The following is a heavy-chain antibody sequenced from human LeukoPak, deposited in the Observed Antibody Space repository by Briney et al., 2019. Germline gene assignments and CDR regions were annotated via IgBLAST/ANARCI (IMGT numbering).Heavy chain of an antibody. CDR3: ARIPLDGYSYGVNYYYGMDV. CDR1: GYTFTGYY. V-gene: IGHV1-46*01. J-gene: IGHJ6*02. Sequence: GASVKVSCKASGYTFTGYYMHWVRQAPGQGLEWMGWINPSGGSTSYAQKFQGRVTMTRDTSTSTVYMELSSLRSEDTAVYYCARIPLDGYSYGVNYYYGMDVWGQGTTVTVSS. CDR2: INPSGGST. D-gene: IGHD5-18*01.